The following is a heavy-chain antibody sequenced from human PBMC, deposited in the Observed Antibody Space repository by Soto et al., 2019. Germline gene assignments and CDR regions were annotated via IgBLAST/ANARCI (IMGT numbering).Heavy chain of an antibody. J-gene: IGHJ3*02. Sequence: QVQLVQSGAEVKRPGSSVRVSCKASGANFSTYAINWVRQAPGQGLEWMGAIIPLYPSTNYARKFQDRVTFTADQSTSTVYVQLDYLRSEDTAISYCARVVSGAHDAFDIWGQGTVVTVSS. CDR2: IIPLYPST. CDR1: GANFSTYA. V-gene: IGHV1-69*12. CDR3: ARVVSGAHDAFDI. D-gene: IGHD2-15*01.